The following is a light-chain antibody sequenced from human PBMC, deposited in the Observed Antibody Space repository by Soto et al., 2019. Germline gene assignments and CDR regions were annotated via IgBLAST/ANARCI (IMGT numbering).Light chain of an antibody. Sequence: QSAPTQPPSASGSPGQSVTFSCTGTSSDVGGYNYVSWYQQYPGKAPKLMIYEVYKRHSGVPDRFSGSKSGNTAALTVSGLHPEDEADCYCIAYAGSSTWVFGGGTKLTVL. CDR2: EVY. V-gene: IGLV2-8*01. CDR3: IAYAGSSTWV. CDR1: SSDVGGYNY. J-gene: IGLJ2*01.